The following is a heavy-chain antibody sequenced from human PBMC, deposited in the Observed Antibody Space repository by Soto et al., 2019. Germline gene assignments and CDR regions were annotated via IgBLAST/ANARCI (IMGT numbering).Heavy chain of an antibody. CDR2: IYHSGST. Sequence: PSETLSLTCAVSSGSISSSNWWSWVRQPPGKGLEWIGEIYHSGSTNYNPSLKSRVTISVDKSKNQFSLKLSSVTAADTAVYYCARAPRVGTPCTSCFPSYNWFDPWGQGTLVTVSS. CDR1: SGSISSSNW. CDR3: ARAPRVGTPCTSCFPSYNWFDP. V-gene: IGHV4-4*02. D-gene: IGHD2-2*01. J-gene: IGHJ5*02.